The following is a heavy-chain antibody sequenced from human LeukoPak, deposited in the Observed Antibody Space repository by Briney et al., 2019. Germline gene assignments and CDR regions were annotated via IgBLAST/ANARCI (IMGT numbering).Heavy chain of an antibody. V-gene: IGHV3-49*04. D-gene: IGHD6-19*01. J-gene: IGHJ6*03. CDR2: IRSKAYGGTT. Sequence: PGGSLRLSCTASGFTFGDYAMSWVRQAPGKGLEWVGFIRSKAYGGTTEYAASVKGRFTISRDDSKNTLYLQMNSLKTEDTAVYYCTTTVAGYYYYYMDVWGKGTTVTVSS. CDR1: GFTFGDYA. CDR3: TTTVAGYYYYYMDV.